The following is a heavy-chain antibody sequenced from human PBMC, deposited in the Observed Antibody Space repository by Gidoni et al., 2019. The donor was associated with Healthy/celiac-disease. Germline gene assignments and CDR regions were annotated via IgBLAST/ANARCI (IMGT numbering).Heavy chain of an antibody. D-gene: IGHD3-10*01. J-gene: IGHJ5*02. CDR2: MNPNSGNT. CDR1: GYTFTSSD. Sequence: QVQLVQSGAEVKKPGASVKVYCKASGYTFTSSDINWVRQATGQGLEWMGWMNPNSGNTGYAQKFQGRVTMTRNTSISTAYMELSSLRSEDTAVYYCARDRSRGIWFDPWGQGTLVTVSS. V-gene: IGHV1-8*01. CDR3: ARDRSRGIWFDP.